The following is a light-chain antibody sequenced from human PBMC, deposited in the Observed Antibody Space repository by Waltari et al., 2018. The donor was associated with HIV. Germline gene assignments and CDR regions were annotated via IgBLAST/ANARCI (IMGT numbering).Light chain of an antibody. CDR3: MQATQCPRT. CDR1: ESLEHEDGNVY. J-gene: IGKJ4*02. CDR2: KIF. V-gene: IGKV2-24*01. Sequence: VLTQTPLLSPVTLGQPASISCRSRESLEHEDGNVYLSWLHQRPGQSPRLLLYKIFKRFSVGPDRFSGSVTGTEFTLRISSVEAYDVGVYYCMQATQCPRTFGPGTTVEI.